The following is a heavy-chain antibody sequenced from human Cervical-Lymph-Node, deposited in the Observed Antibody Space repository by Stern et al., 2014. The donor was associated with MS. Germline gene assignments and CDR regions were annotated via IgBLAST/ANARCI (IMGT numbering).Heavy chain of an antibody. CDR1: GGSVSSGSYY. V-gene: IGHV4-61*01. Sequence: VQLEESGPGLVKPSETLSLSCSVSGGSVSSGSYYWNWIRQPPGKGLEWIAYAYYSGSTNYNPSLKSRVTISVDTSKNQFSLRLSSVTAADTAVYYCARAERAYCSTTDCYIFDYWGQGTLVTVSS. J-gene: IGHJ4*02. CDR2: AYYSGST. D-gene: IGHD2-2*02. CDR3: ARAERAYCSTTDCYIFDY.